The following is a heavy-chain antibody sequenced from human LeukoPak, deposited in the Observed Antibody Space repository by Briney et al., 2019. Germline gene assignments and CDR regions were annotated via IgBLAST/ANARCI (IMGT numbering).Heavy chain of an antibody. D-gene: IGHD1-26*01. CDR2: IGSSTSVI. CDR3: VRDRVGPDY. CDR1: GFTFSSYS. J-gene: IGHJ4*02. V-gene: IGHV3-48*02. Sequence: GGSLRLSCAASGFTFSSYSMNWVRQAPGKGLEWVPYIGSSTSVIYYADSVKGRFTISRDNVKNSLYLQMNSLRDEDTAVYYCVRDRVGPDYWGQGTLVTVSS.